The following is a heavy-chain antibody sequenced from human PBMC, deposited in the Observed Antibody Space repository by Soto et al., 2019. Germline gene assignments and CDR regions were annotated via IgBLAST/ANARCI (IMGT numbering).Heavy chain of an antibody. D-gene: IGHD1-7*01. V-gene: IGHV1-69*10. CDR1: GGTFSKSA. Sequence: SVKVSCKASGGTFSKSAINWVRQAPGQGLEWMGEIIPFLGTANYAQKFQGRVTITADKSTSTAYMELSSLRSEDTAVYYCARDVTGSTAPYFESWGQGTLVTVSS. CDR3: ARDVTGSTAPYFES. CDR2: IIPFLGTA. J-gene: IGHJ4*02.